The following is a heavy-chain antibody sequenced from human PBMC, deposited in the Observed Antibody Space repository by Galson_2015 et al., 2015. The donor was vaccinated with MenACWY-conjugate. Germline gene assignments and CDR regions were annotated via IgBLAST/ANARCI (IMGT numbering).Heavy chain of an antibody. V-gene: IGHV3-23*01. J-gene: IGHJ4*02. CDR1: GFTFSSYA. CDR3: AKDHGRMVRGVITMYDY. CDR2: ISGSGGST. Sequence: SLRLSCAASGFTFSSYAMSWVRQAPGKGLEWVSAISGSGGSTYYADSVKGRFTISRDNSKNTLYLQMNSLRAEDTAVYYCAKDHGRMVRGVITMYDYWGQGTLVTVSS. D-gene: IGHD3-10*01.